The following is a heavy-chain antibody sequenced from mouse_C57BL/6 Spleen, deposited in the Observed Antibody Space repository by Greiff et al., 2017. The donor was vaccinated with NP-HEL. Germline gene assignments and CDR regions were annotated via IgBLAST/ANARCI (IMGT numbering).Heavy chain of an antibody. Sequence: VQLQQSGAELVRPGASVTLSCKASGYTFTDYEMHWVKETPVHGLEWIGVIDPETGGTAYNQKFKGKAILTADKSSSTAYMELRSLTAEDSAVYYGTRFDRYYYAMDYWGQGTSVTVSS. V-gene: IGHV1-15*01. CDR3: TRFDRYYYAMDY. CDR2: IDPETGGT. CDR1: GYTFTDYE. J-gene: IGHJ4*01.